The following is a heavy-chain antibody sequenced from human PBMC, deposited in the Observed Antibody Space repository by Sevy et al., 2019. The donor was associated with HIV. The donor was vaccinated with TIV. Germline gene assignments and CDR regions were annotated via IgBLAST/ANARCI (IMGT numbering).Heavy chain of an antibody. Sequence: GESLRLSCEVFGFTFSSYGMHWVRQAPGKGLEWVAVIWYDGSNKYYADSVKGRFTISRDNTKNTLHLQMNSLRAEDTAVYYCARNTDCSSTSCYFQGVRHPTRYYYGMDVWGQGTTVTVSS. J-gene: IGHJ6*02. CDR2: IWYDGSNK. CDR1: GFTFSSYG. D-gene: IGHD2-2*01. V-gene: IGHV3-33*01. CDR3: ARNTDCSSTSCYFQGVRHPTRYYYGMDV.